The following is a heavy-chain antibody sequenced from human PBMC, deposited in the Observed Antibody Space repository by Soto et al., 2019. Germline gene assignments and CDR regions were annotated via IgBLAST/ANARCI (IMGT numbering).Heavy chain of an antibody. V-gene: IGHV4-39*01. Sequence: SETLSLTCTVSGCSISSSSYYWGWIRQPPGKGLEWIGSIYYSGNTYYNPSLKSRVTISVDTAKNQFSLKLSSVTAADTAVYYCARQYYFGSGSYYIRPFDFWGQGTLVTVSS. D-gene: IGHD3-10*01. CDR2: IYYSGNT. CDR3: ARQYYFGSGSYYIRPFDF. CDR1: GCSISSSSYY. J-gene: IGHJ4*02.